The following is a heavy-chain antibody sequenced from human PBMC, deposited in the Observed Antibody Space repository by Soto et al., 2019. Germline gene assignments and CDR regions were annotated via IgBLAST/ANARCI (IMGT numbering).Heavy chain of an antibody. CDR1: GLTFSSYG. CDR2: ISYDENNK. V-gene: IGHV3-30*18. D-gene: IGHD3-3*01. CDR3: AKVRFGVINYFDY. J-gene: IGHJ4*02. Sequence: ESGGGVVQPGRSLRLSCAAFGLTFSSYGIHWVRQAPGKGLEWVAVISYDENNKYYADSVKGRFTISRDNSKNTVYLQMNSLRAEDTAVYYCAKVRFGVINYFDYWGQGTLVTVSS.